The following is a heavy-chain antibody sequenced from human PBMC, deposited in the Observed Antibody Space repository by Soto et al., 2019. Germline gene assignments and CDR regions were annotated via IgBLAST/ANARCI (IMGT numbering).Heavy chain of an antibody. J-gene: IGHJ1*01. CDR2: ISYDGSNK. V-gene: IGHV3-30*18. CDR1: GLTFSSYG. CDR3: AKEEDCSGGSCQFQH. D-gene: IGHD2-15*01. Sequence: QVQLVESGGGVVQPGRSLRLSCAASGLTFSSYGMHWFRQAPGKGLEGVAVISYDGSNKYYADSVKGRFTISRDNSKNTLYLQMNSLRAEDTAVYYCAKEEDCSGGSCQFQHWGQGTLVTVSS.